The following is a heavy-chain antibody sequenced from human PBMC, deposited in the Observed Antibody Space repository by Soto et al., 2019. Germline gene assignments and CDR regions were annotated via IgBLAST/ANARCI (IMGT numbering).Heavy chain of an antibody. CDR1: GFTFCTYW. CDR2: INADETSI. J-gene: IGHJ4*02. D-gene: IGHD3-3*01. Sequence: EVQLVQSGGGLIQHGGSLRLSCAASGFTFCTYWMHWIRQAPGKGLMWISRINADETSIIYADSVERRFVTSRDNAKNTVYLQLNSLSDEDTAVYYCARDHYNSVDYWGQGSLVTVSS. V-gene: IGHV3-74*01. CDR3: ARDHYNSVDY.